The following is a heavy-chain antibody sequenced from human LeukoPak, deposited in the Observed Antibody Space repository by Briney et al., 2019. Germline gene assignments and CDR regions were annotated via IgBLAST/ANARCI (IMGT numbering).Heavy chain of an antibody. J-gene: IGHJ5*02. Sequence: SETLSLTCTVSNGSINSYYWNWIRQPPGKGLEWIGYIYSSGSTSYNPSLKSRVTISLDTSKNQFSLKLRSVTAADTAVYYCAREVGSGRIYNWFDPWGQGILVTVSS. D-gene: IGHD3-10*01. CDR1: NGSINSYY. CDR3: AREVGSGRIYNWFDP. CDR2: IYSSGST. V-gene: IGHV4-59*01.